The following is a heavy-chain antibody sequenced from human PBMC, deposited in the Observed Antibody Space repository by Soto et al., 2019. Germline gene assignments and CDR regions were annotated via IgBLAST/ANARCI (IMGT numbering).Heavy chain of an antibody. CDR3: ARGRRGLLFMGGSHYYYVMDV. V-gene: IGHV4-34*01. CDR2: INHSGST. J-gene: IGHJ6*02. CDR1: GGSFSGYY. D-gene: IGHD1-26*01. Sequence: SETLSLTCAVYGGSFSGYYWSWIRQPPGKGLEWIGEINHSGSTNYNPSLKSRVTISVDTSKNQFSLKLSSVTAADTAVYYCARGRRGLLFMGGSHYYYVMDVWGQGTTVTVYS.